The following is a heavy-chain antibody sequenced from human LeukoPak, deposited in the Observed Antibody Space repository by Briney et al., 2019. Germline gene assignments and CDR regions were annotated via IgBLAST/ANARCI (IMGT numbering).Heavy chain of an antibody. CDR1: GYTFTSYY. J-gene: IGHJ4*02. CDR2: INPSGGST. CDR3: AIGRGDY. Sequence: ASVKVSCKASGYTFTSYYMHWVRQAPGQGLEWMGIINPSGGSTSYAQKFQGRVTMTTDTSTSTAYMELRSLRSDDTAVYYCAIGRGDYWGQGTLVTVSS. D-gene: IGHD3-10*01. V-gene: IGHV1-46*01.